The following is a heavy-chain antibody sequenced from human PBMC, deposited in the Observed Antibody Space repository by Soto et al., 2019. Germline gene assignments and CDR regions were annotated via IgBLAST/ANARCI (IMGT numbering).Heavy chain of an antibody. CDR1: GFTISSYY. CDR3: ATTHSYGYFDY. CDR2: IYYSGST. J-gene: IGHJ4*02. Sequence: SETLSLTCTVSGFTISSYYRNWIRQPPGKGLEWIGYIYYSGSTNYNPSLKSRVTRSVDTSKKQFSLKLSSVTAADAAVYYCATTHSYGYFDYWGQGTLVTVSS. D-gene: IGHD5-18*01. V-gene: IGHV4-59*01.